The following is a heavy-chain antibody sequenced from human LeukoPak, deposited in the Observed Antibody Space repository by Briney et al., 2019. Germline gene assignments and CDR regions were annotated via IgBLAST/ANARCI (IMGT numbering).Heavy chain of an antibody. D-gene: IGHD3-3*01. Sequence: PSETLSLTCTVSGDSISSYYWSWLRQPAGKGLEWIGRIYTSGSTNYNPSLKSRVTMSVDTSKNQFSLKLSSVTAADTAVYYCAREGYYDFWSGHYNWFDPWGQGTLVTVSS. V-gene: IGHV4-4*07. J-gene: IGHJ5*02. CDR2: IYTSGST. CDR3: AREGYYDFWSGHYNWFDP. CDR1: GDSISSYY.